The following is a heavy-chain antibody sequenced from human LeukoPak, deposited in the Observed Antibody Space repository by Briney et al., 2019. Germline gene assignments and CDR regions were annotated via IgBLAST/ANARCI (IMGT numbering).Heavy chain of an antibody. Sequence: PGGSLRLSCAASGFTFSSYAISWVRQAPGKGLEWISYISNSGSTIYYADSVKGRFTISRDNAKNSLYLQMNSLRAEDTAVYYCARAGIVGATSYYWGQGTLVTVSS. J-gene: IGHJ4*02. D-gene: IGHD1-26*01. CDR1: GFTFSSYA. CDR2: ISNSGSTI. V-gene: IGHV3-48*04. CDR3: ARAGIVGATSYY.